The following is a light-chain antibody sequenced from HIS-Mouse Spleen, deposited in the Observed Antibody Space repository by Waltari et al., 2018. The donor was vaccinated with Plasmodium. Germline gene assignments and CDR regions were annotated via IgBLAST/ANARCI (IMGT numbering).Light chain of an antibody. CDR3: QQYNNWPRGT. Sequence: EIVMTQSPATLSVSPGERATLSCRARQSVSSNLAWYKQKPGQAPRLLIYGASTRATGIPARFSGSGSGTAFTLTISSMQAADFAVYYCQQYNNWPRGTFGQGTKVEIK. V-gene: IGKV3-15*01. CDR1: QSVSSN. CDR2: GAS. J-gene: IGKJ1*01.